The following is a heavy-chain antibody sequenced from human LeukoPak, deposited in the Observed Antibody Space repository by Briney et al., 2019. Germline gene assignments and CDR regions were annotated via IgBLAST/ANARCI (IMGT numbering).Heavy chain of an antibody. CDR3: ARPATVWGSYRYLYFQH. D-gene: IGHD3-16*02. V-gene: IGHV4-61*02. J-gene: IGHJ1*01. CDR1: GGSISSGSYY. CDR2: IYTSGST. Sequence: SETLSLTCTVSGGSISSGSYYWSWIRQPAGKGLEWIGRIYTSGSTNYNPSLKSRVTISVDTSKNQFSLKLSSVTAADTAVYYCARPATVWGSYRYLYFQHWGQGTLVTVSS.